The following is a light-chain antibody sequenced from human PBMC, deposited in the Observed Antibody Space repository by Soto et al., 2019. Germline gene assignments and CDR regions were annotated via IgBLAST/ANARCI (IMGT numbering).Light chain of an antibody. CDR2: ANS. V-gene: IGLV1-44*01. J-gene: IGLJ3*02. CDR3: AALDDILNGWV. CDR1: SSNLGSRA. Sequence: QSVLTQPPSASGTPGQRVTISCSGSSSNLGSRAVSWYQQVPGTAPKLLIYANSQRPSGVPDRFSASKSGTSASLAISGRRSEDDTDYYCAALDDILNGWVFGGGTKLTVL.